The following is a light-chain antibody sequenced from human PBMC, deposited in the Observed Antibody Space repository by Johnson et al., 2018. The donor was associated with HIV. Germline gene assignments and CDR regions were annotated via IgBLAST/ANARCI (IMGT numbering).Light chain of an antibody. CDR3: GTWDSSLSVFYV. V-gene: IGLV1-51*01. CDR2: DNN. CDR1: SSNIGNNY. Sequence: QAVLTQPPSVSAAPGQKVTISCSGTSSNIGNNYVSWYQQFPGTAPKLVIYDNNNRPSGIPDRFSGSKSGTSATLGITGLQTGDEADYYCGTWDSSLSVFYVFGTGTKVTVL. J-gene: IGLJ1*01.